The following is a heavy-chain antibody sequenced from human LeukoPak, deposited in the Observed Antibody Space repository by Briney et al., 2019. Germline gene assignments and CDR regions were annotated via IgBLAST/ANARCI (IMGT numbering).Heavy chain of an antibody. CDR1: GYSFTSYW. J-gene: IGHJ4*02. D-gene: IGHD3-16*02. CDR2: IYPGDSDT. CDR3: ARGPIGLRLGELSPHHVEFDY. Sequence: PGESLKISCKGSGYSFTSYWIGWVRHMPGKGLEWMGIIYPGDSDTRYSPSFQGQVTISADKSISTAYLQWSSLKASDTAMYYCARGPIGLRLGELSPHHVEFDYWGQGTLVTVSS. V-gene: IGHV5-51*01.